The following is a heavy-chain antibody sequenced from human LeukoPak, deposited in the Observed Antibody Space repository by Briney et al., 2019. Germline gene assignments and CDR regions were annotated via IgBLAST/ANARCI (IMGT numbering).Heavy chain of an antibody. CDR1: GFTFSNYW. CDR3: ARGGLRYFAL. V-gene: IGHV3-7*04. CDR2: IKEDGSAK. D-gene: IGHD3-16*01. J-gene: IGHJ5*02. Sequence: GGSRRLSCAASGFTFSNYWMSWVRQAPGKGLEWVAHIKEDGSAKYYVDSVKGRFTISRDNGKNSLYLQMNSLRVAAPAVYYCARGGLRYFALWGQGALVTVSS.